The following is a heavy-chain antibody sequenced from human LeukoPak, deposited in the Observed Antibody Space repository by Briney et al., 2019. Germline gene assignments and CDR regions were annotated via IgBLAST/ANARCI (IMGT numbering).Heavy chain of an antibody. D-gene: IGHD5-12*01. CDR2: INAGNGNT. Sequence: ASVKVSCKASGGTFSSYAISWVRQAPGQRLEWMGWINAGNGNTKYSQKFQGRVTITRDTSASTAYMELSSLRSEDTAVYYCARGARPYYFDYWGQGTLVTVSS. CDR3: ARGARPYYFDY. CDR1: GGTFSSYA. V-gene: IGHV1-3*01. J-gene: IGHJ4*02.